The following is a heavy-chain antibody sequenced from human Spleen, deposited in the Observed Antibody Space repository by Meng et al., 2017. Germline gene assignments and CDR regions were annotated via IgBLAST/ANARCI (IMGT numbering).Heavy chain of an antibody. CDR1: GFTFNGYV. D-gene: IGHD4-17*01. CDR2: ISGSGGTT. Sequence: GESLKISCAGFGFTFNGYVLNWVRQAPGKGLEWVSAISGSGGTTFYADSVRGRFTIARDKSKDTLYLQMKSLRAEDTAVYYCAKVGDGDYEAVLLEHFESWGQGTLVTVSS. CDR3: AKVGDGDYEAVLLEHFES. V-gene: IGHV3-23*01. J-gene: IGHJ4*02.